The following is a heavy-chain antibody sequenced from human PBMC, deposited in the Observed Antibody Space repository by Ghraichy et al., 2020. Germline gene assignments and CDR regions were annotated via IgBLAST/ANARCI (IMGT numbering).Heavy chain of an antibody. CDR2: VNSDGTNT. D-gene: IGHD3-3*01. Sequence: GGSLRLSCTASGFTFSYYWMHWVRQAPEKGLVWVSRVNSDGTNTTYADSVKGRFTISRDNAKNTLYLQMNSLRVEDTAVYYCARGDYWRTIDYWGQGVLVTVSS. CDR3: ARGDYWRTIDY. J-gene: IGHJ4*02. V-gene: IGHV3-74*01. CDR1: GFTFSYYW.